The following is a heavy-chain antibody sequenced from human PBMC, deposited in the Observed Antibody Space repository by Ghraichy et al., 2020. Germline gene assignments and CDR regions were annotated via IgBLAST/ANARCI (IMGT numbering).Heavy chain of an antibody. CDR2: INSDGSST. J-gene: IGHJ3*02. D-gene: IGHD3-10*01. CDR1: GFTFSSYW. Sequence: GGSLRLSCAASGFTFSSYWMHWVRQAPGKGLVWVSRINSDGSSTSYADSVKGRFTISRDNAKNTLYLQMNSLRAEDTAVYYCARDAYYYGSGDAFDIWGQGTMVTVSS. CDR3: ARDAYYYGSGDAFDI. V-gene: IGHV3-74*01.